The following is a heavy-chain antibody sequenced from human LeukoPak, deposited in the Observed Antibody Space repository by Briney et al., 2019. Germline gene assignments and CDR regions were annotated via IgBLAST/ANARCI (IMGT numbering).Heavy chain of an antibody. CDR3: ARGAVLTGWDPYYGMDV. J-gene: IGHJ6*02. CDR2: INHSGST. D-gene: IGHD3-9*01. CDR1: GGSFSGYY. V-gene: IGHV4-34*01. Sequence: RASETLSLTCAVYGGSFSGYYWSWIRQPPGKGLEWIGEINHSGSTNYNPSLKSRVTISVDTSKNQFSLKLSSVAAADTAVYYCARGAVLTGWDPYYGMDVWGQGTTVTVSS.